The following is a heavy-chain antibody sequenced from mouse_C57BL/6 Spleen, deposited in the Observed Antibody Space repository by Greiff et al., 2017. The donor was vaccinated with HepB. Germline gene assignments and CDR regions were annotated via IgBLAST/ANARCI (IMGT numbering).Heavy chain of an antibody. D-gene: IGHD1-1*01. CDR2: INPYNGGT. J-gene: IGHJ4*01. Sequence: EVQLQQSGPVLVKPGASVKMSCKASGYTFTDYYMNWVKQSHGKSLEWIGVINPYNGGTSYNQKFKGKATLTVDKSSSTAYMVLNSLTSEDSAVYYCARKYYGSSPLYYAMDYWGQRTSVTVSS. CDR3: ARKYYGSSPLYYAMDY. V-gene: IGHV1-19*01. CDR1: GYTFTDYY.